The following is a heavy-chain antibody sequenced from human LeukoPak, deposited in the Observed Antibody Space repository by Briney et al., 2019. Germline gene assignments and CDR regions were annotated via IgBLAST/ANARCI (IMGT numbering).Heavy chain of an antibody. CDR2: ISSSSSYT. J-gene: IGHJ4*02. CDR3: ARVRPQWGEDY. Sequence: LSLTCTVSGGSIISYYMSWIRQAPGKGLEWVSYISSSSSYTNYADSVKGRFTISRDNAKNSLYLQMNSLRAEDTAVYCCARVRPQWGEDYWGQGTLVTVSS. CDR1: GGSIISYY. V-gene: IGHV3-11*05. D-gene: IGHD1-14*01.